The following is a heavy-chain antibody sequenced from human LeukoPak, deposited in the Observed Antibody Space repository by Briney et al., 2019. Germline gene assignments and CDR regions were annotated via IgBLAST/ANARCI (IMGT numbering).Heavy chain of an antibody. D-gene: IGHD6-13*01. J-gene: IGHJ4*02. CDR1: GGTFSSYT. V-gene: IGHV1-69*04. CDR3: AREGSSWYYFDY. Sequence: ASVKVSCKASGGTFSSYTISWVRQAAGQGLEWMGRIIPILGIANYAQKFQGRVTITADKSTSTAYMELSSLRSEDTAVYYCAREGSSWYYFDYWGQGTLVTVSS. CDR2: IIPILGIA.